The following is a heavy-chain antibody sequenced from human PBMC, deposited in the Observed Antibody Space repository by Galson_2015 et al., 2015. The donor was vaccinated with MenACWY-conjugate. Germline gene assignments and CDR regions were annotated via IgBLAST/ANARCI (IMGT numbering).Heavy chain of an antibody. D-gene: IGHD3-10*01. V-gene: IGHV3-30*02. CDR1: GFTFGRYG. CDR2: IRSDGSDK. Sequence: LRLSCAASGFTFGRYGIHWVRQAPGKGLEWVAFIRSDGSDKYYTDTDSVRGRFTISRDNSKNTLYLQMNSLTAEDTAVYYCAGTNYYGSGSYPTEFDYWGQGTLVTVSA. CDR3: AGTNYYGSGSYPTEFDY. J-gene: IGHJ4*02.